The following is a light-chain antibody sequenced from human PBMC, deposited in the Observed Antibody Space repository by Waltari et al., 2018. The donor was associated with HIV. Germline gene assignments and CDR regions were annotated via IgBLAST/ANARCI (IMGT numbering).Light chain of an antibody. CDR2: EVS. V-gene: IGLV2-8*01. Sequence: QSALPQPPSASGSPGRSVTISCTGPSSDVGGYNYVSWYQQHPGKVPQLVIYEVSRRPSGVPDRFSGSKSGNTASLTVSGLQAEDEADYYCSSYAGGNTVFGGGTKLTVL. J-gene: IGLJ2*01. CDR1: SSDVGGYNY. CDR3: SSYAGGNTV.